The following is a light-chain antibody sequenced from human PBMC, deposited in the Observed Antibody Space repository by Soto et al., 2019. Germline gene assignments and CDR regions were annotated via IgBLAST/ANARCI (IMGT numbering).Light chain of an antibody. CDR1: QTVRDN. Sequence: EVVMTQSPATLYVAPGERATLSCRASQTVRDNLGWYQQKPGQPPRLLIYGESTRATGIPARFSGSGSGTEFTLTISSLQSEDFAVYYCQQYNNWPLAFGGGTKVEIK. CDR3: QQYNNWPLA. V-gene: IGKV3D-15*01. CDR2: GES. J-gene: IGKJ4*01.